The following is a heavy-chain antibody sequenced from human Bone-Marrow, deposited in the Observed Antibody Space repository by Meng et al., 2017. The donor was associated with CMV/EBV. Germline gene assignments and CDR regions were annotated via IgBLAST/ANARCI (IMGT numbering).Heavy chain of an antibody. Sequence: GGSLRLSCAASGFTFSNAWMSWVRQAPGKGLEWVGRIKSKTDGGTTDYAAPVKGRFTISRDDSKNTLYLQMNSLKTEDTAVYYCARDLTLWGSSNKGRIRAGMDVWGQGTTVTVSS. J-gene: IGHJ6*02. D-gene: IGHD6-13*01. CDR2: IKSKTDGGTT. CDR1: GFTFSNAW. CDR3: ARDLTLWGSSNKGRIRAGMDV. V-gene: IGHV3-15*01.